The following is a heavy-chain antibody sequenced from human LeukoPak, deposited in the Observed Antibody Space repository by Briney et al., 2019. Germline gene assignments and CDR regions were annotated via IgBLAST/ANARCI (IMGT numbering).Heavy chain of an antibody. CDR1: GYTFNDYY. CDR3: ARIGGRGYSYGTFDY. V-gene: IGHV1-2*02. D-gene: IGHD5-18*01. J-gene: IGHJ4*02. Sequence: ASVKVSCKASGYTFNDYYIHWVRQAPGQGLEWMGWINPKSGGTNYAQKFQGRVTMTRDTSISTVYMELSRLRSDDRAVYYCARIGGRGYSYGTFDYWGPGTLVTVSS. CDR2: INPKSGGT.